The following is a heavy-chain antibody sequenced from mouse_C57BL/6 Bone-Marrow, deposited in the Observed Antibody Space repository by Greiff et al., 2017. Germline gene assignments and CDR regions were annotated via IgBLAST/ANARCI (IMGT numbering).Heavy chain of an antibody. CDR1: GFSLTSYG. J-gene: IGHJ4*01. Sequence: VQLQLSGPGLVQPSQSLSITCTVSGFSLTSYGVHWVRQSPGKGLEWLGVIWRGGSTDYNAAFMSRLSITKDNSKSQVFFKMNSLQADDTAIYYCANDGYYDYYAMDYWGQGTSVTVSS. CDR3: ANDGYYDYYAMDY. CDR2: IWRGGST. D-gene: IGHD2-3*01. V-gene: IGHV2-5*01.